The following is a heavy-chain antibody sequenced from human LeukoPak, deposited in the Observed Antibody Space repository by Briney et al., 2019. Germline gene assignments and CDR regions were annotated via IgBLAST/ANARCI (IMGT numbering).Heavy chain of an antibody. D-gene: IGHD3-22*01. J-gene: IGHJ3*02. CDR2: ISSNGGST. Sequence: GGSLRLSCAASGFTFSSYAMHWVRQAPGKGLEYVSAISSNGGSTYYANSVKGRFTISRDNSKNTLHLQMGSLRAEDMAVYYCATSPRNYYDSSGPRRDAFDIWGQGTMVTVSS. V-gene: IGHV3-64*01. CDR3: ATSPRNYYDSSGPRRDAFDI. CDR1: GFTFSSYA.